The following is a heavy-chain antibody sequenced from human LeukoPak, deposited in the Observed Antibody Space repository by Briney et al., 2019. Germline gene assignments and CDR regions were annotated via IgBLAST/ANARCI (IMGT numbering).Heavy chain of an antibody. V-gene: IGHV4-61*02. J-gene: IGHJ5*02. CDR3: ARVDGSCSGGSCPSGNWFDP. D-gene: IGHD2-15*01. Sequence: PSETLSLTCTVSGNSIGSGDNYWSWIRQPAGKGLEWIGRFHTRGSTNYNPSLKSRVIISVDTSKNQFSLKLNSVTAADTAVYYCARVDGSCSGGSCPSGNWFDPWGQGTLVTVSS. CDR2: FHTRGST. CDR1: GNSIGSGDNY.